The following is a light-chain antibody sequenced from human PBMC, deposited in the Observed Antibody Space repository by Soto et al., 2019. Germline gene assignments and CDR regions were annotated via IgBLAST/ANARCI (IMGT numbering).Light chain of an antibody. V-gene: IGLV2-23*01. Sequence: QSVLTQPASVSGSPGQSITISCTGTSSDVGVYDLVSWYQQHPGKPPKLIIYEANKRPSGVSDRFSGSKSANSASLTVSGLQAEDEADYYCCSYADIYVFGTGTKVTVL. CDR1: SSDVGVYDL. J-gene: IGLJ1*01. CDR2: EAN. CDR3: CSYADIYV.